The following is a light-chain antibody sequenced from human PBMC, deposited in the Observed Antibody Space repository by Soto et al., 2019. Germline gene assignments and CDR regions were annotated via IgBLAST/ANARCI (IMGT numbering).Light chain of an antibody. Sequence: DIQMTQSPSSLSASVGDRVTITCQASQDIRNYLNWYQQKPGKAPNLLIYDASNLRAGVPSRFSGSGSGTEFPFSLSSLQPEDIATYYCQHYDHLPPLSFGGGTKVEIK. CDR3: QHYDHLPPLS. CDR2: DAS. J-gene: IGKJ4*01. V-gene: IGKV1-33*01. CDR1: QDIRNY.